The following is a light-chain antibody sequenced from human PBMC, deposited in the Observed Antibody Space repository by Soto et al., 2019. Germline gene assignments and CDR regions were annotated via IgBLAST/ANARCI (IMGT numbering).Light chain of an antibody. V-gene: IGKV3D-15*01. CDR3: QQYNDWPQT. Sequence: EIVLTQSPGTLSLSPGERATLSCRASQSFSNNYLAWYQQKPGQAPRLLIYGASNRATGIPDRFSGSGSGTEFTLTISSLQSEDFAVYYCQQYNDWPQTLGQGTKVDTK. CDR2: GAS. CDR1: QSFSNN. J-gene: IGKJ1*01.